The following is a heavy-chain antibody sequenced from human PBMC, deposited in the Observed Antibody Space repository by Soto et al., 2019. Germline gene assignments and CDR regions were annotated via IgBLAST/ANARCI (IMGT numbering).Heavy chain of an antibody. CDR1: GGSISSSTYY. J-gene: IGHJ6*01. CDR3: ATTLGGNYFGMDV. Sequence: PWETLSLTCTVSGGSISSSTYYWGWIRQPPGKGLERIGSFYYSGSTDYNPSLKSRVTISVDTSKNQLSLNLSSVTAADTGVYYCATTLGGNYFGMDVWGHGTSVTVSS. V-gene: IGHV4-39*01. CDR2: FYYSGST. D-gene: IGHD3-16*01.